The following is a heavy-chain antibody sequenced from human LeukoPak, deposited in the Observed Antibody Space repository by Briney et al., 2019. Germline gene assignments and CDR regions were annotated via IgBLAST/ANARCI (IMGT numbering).Heavy chain of an antibody. V-gene: IGHV3-30-3*01. CDR1: GFTFSSYA. D-gene: IGHD4-17*01. Sequence: GGSLRLSCAASGFTFSSYAMHWVRQAPGKGLERVADISYDGSNKYYADSVKGRFTISRDNSKNTLYLQMNSLRAEDTAVYYCARPLTTVTPEEPFDYWGQGTLVTVSS. CDR3: ARPLTTVTPEEPFDY. J-gene: IGHJ4*02. CDR2: ISYDGSNK.